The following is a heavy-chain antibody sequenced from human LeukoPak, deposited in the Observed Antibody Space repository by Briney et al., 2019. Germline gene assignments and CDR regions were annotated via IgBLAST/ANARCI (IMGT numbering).Heavy chain of an antibody. V-gene: IGHV1-18*01. J-gene: IGHJ4*02. D-gene: IGHD3-3*01. CDR3: ARDRGYYDFWSGYYTDFDY. CDR2: MNPNSGNT. Sequence: GASVKVSCKASGYTFTSYDINWVRQATGQGLEWMGWMNPNSGNTNYAQKLQGRVTMTTDTSTSTAYMELRSLRSDDTAVYYCARDRGYYDFWSGYYTDFDYWGQGTLVTVSS. CDR1: GYTFTSYD.